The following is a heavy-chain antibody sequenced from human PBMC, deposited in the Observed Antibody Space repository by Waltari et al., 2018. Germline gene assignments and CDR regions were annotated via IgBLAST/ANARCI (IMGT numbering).Heavy chain of an antibody. V-gene: IGHV1-2*02. CDR1: GYIFTGDY. CDR3: AFYYGSANYPH. J-gene: IGHJ4*02. Sequence: QVQVVQSGAEVKKPGASVKVSCKASGYIFTGDYMHWVRQAPGQGLEWMGWINPDSGGTNYAQNFQGRVTMTGDTSISTAYMELSRLRVDDTAVYYCAFYYGSANYPHWGQGTLVTVSS. CDR2: INPDSGGT. D-gene: IGHD3-10*01.